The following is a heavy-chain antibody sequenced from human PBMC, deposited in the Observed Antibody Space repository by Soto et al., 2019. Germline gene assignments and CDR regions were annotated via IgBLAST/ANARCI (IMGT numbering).Heavy chain of an antibody. CDR1: GGTFNNYA. V-gene: IGHV1-69*06. Sequence: QVQLVQSGAEVKRPESSMKVSCKPSGGTFNNYAINWVRQAPGQGLEWMGAIIPXTGTTKYAQKFQGRVTITADKSTSTVYMDLSSLRSEDTAVYYCARWGGLSCSGAVCFKKPFDYWGQGTLVTVSS. J-gene: IGHJ4*02. D-gene: IGHD2-8*02. CDR2: IIPXTGTT. CDR3: ARWGGLSCSGAVCFKKPFDY.